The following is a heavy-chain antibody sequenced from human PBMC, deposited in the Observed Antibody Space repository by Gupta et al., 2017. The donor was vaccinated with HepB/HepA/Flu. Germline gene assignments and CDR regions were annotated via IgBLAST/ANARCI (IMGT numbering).Heavy chain of an antibody. CDR1: GGTFSSYA. D-gene: IGHD1-7*01. CDR3: ASGGTTYEWLGDV. V-gene: IGHV1-69*01. Sequence: QVQLVQSGAEVKKPGSSVKVSCKASGGTFSSYAISWVRQAPGQGLEWMGWIIPIFGTANYEKKFKGRVTITADESTSTAYMELSSLRSEDTAVYYCASGGTTYEWLGDVWGKGTTVTVSS. CDR2: IIPIFGTA. J-gene: IGHJ6*04.